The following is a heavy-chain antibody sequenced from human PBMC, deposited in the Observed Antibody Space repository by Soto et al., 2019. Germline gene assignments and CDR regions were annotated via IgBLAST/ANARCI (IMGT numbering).Heavy chain of an antibody. CDR1: GFSLSNARMG. J-gene: IGHJ4*02. V-gene: IGHV2-26*01. CDR2: IFSNDEK. CDR3: ARLTRHYDILTGYNDY. Sequence: QVTLKESGPVLVKPTETLTLTCTVSGFSLSNARMGVSWIRQPPGKALEWLAHIFSNDEKSYSTSLKSRLTISXXTXNXXVVLTMTNMDPVDTATYYCARLTRHYDILTGYNDYWGQGTLVTVSS. D-gene: IGHD3-9*01.